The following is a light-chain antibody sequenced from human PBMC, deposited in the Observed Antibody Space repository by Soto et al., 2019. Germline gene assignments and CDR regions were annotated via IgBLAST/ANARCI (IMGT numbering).Light chain of an antibody. CDR1: QSVSSY. Sequence: EIVLTQSPATLSLSPVERATLSCSASQSVSSYLAWYQQKPGQAPRLLIYDVSNRATDIPARFSGSGSGTDFTLTISSLEPEDFAVYYCQKRNDWPINFGKGQRRAIK. CDR3: QKRNDWPIN. V-gene: IGKV3-11*01. CDR2: DVS. J-gene: IGKJ5*01.